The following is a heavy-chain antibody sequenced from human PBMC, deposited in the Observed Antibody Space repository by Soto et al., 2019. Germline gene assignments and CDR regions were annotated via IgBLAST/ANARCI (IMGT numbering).Heavy chain of an antibody. CDR3: ARSTEYMSILFGMEV. D-gene: IGHD3-3*02. J-gene: IGHJ6*02. V-gene: IGHV4-39*01. Sequence: QLQLQESGPGLVKPSETLSLTCTVSGGSISSTSYDWGWIRQLPGKGLEWIGSIYYSGSTQFSPSLKSLGTVYIDTTKRQFSLKLSSGTAAGTAVYFSARSTEYMSILFGMEVWGQGTTVTVSS. CDR2: IYYSGST. CDR1: GGSISSTSYD.